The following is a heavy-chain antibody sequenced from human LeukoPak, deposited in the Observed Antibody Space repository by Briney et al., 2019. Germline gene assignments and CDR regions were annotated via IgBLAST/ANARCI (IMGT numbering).Heavy chain of an antibody. CDR3: ARDLDGYSILDY. V-gene: IGHV3-48*03. J-gene: IGHJ4*02. CDR1: GFTFSSYE. D-gene: IGHD5-24*01. Sequence: GGSLRLSCAASGFTFSSYEMNWVRQAPGKGLEWVSYISSSGSTTYYADSVKGRFTISRDNAKNSLYLQMNSLRAEDTAVYYCARDLDGYSILDYWGQGTLVTVSS. CDR2: ISSSGSTT.